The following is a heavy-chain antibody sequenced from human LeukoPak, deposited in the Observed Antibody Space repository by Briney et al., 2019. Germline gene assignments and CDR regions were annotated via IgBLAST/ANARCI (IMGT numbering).Heavy chain of an antibody. Sequence: ASVKVSCKASGYTFTSYAMHWVRQAPGQRLEWMGWINAGNGNTKYSQKFQGRVTITRDTSASTAYMELSSLRSEDTAVYYCARDLEMYSSSWYSLYWGQGTLVTVSS. CDR1: GYTFTSYA. J-gene: IGHJ4*02. V-gene: IGHV1-3*01. D-gene: IGHD6-13*01. CDR2: INAGNGNT. CDR3: ARDLEMYSSSWYSLY.